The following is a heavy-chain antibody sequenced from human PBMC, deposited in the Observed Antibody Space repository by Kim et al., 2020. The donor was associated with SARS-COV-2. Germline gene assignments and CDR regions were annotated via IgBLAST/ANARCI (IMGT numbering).Heavy chain of an antibody. J-gene: IGHJ4*02. Sequence: PSLKSRVTISLDTSKTQFSLKLSSVTAADTAVYYCARHSTAGYSSSWYNDWGQGTLVTVSS. D-gene: IGHD6-13*01. CDR3: ARHSTAGYSSSWYND. V-gene: IGHV4-59*08.